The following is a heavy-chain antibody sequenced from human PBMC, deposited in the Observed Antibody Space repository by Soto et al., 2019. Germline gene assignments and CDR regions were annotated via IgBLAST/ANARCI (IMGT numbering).Heavy chain of an antibody. CDR3: AKHDYGDYVLDY. CDR1: GYTFTSYG. Sequence: ASVKVSCKASGYTFTSYGISWVRQAPGQGLEWMGWISAYNGNTNYAQKLQGRVTMTTDTSTSTAYMELRSLRSDDTAVYYCAKHDYGDYVLDYCGQGTLVTVSS. CDR2: ISAYNGNT. V-gene: IGHV1-18*01. D-gene: IGHD4-17*01. J-gene: IGHJ4*02.